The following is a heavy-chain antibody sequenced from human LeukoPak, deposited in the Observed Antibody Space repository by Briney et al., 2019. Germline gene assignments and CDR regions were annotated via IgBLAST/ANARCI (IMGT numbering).Heavy chain of an antibody. CDR3: ARWGRAGMDV. CDR1: GFTFSSYA. CDR2: ISDDGNNK. D-gene: IGHD2-15*01. V-gene: IGHV3-30-3*01. Sequence: GGSLRLSCAASGFTFSSYAMHWVRQAPAKGLEWVTLISDDGNNKFFADSVKGRFTISRDNSKNTLYLQMNSLRVEDTAVYYCARWGRAGMDVWGQGTTVTVSS. J-gene: IGHJ6*02.